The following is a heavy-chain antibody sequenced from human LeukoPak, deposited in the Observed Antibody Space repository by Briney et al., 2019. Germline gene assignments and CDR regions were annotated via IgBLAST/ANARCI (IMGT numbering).Heavy chain of an antibody. CDR2: IKQDGSEK. V-gene: IGHV3-7*01. J-gene: IGHJ3*02. Sequence: GGSLRLSCAASGFTFSSYWMSWVRQAPGKGLEWVANIKQDGSEKYYVDSVKSRFTISRDNAKNSLYLQMNSLRAEDTAVYYCASQYAYYDILTGPGAFDIWGQGTMVTVSS. D-gene: IGHD3-9*01. CDR3: ASQYAYYDILTGPGAFDI. CDR1: GFTFSSYW.